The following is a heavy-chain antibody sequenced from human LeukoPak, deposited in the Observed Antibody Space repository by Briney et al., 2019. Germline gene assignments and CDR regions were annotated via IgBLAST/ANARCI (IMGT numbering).Heavy chain of an antibody. CDR1: GFILIRYE. J-gene: IGHJ4*02. D-gene: IGHD6-13*01. CDR2: ISSSGTTI. V-gene: IGHV3-48*03. Sequence: GGSLRLSCAASGFILIRYEMNWARQAPGKGLEWVSYISSSGTTIYYADSVKGRFTISRDNAKNSLYLQMNSLRAEDTAVYYCARALPSSWYYFDYWGQGTLVTVSS. CDR3: ARALPSSWYYFDY.